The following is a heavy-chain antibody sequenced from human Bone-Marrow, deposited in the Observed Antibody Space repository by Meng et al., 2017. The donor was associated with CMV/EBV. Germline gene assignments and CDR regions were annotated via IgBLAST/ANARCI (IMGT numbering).Heavy chain of an antibody. D-gene: IGHD3-3*01. J-gene: IGHJ5*02. V-gene: IGHV1-2*02. CDR3: ARAQLITLFEGWFDP. Sequence: ASVKVSCKASGYTFTSYDVNWVRQAPGQGLEWLGWINPNSGVTKYAQRFQDRVTMTRDTSISTAYMDLSSLKSDDTALYYCARAQLITLFEGWFDPWGQGTLVTVSS. CDR1: GYTFTSYD. CDR2: INPNSGVT.